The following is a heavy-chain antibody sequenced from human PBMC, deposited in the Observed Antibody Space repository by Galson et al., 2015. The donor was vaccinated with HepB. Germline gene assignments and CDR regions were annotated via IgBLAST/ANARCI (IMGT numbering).Heavy chain of an antibody. CDR3: AKDIEGRGSWYNGDAFDI. Sequence: SRFTFDDYAMHWVRQAPGQGLEWVSGISWNSGSIDYADSVKGRFTISRDNAKNSLYLQMNSLRAEDTALYYCAKDIEGRGSWYNGDAFDIWGQGTMVTVSS. CDR1: RFTFDDYA. CDR2: ISWNSGSI. J-gene: IGHJ3*02. V-gene: IGHV3-9*01. D-gene: IGHD6-13*01.